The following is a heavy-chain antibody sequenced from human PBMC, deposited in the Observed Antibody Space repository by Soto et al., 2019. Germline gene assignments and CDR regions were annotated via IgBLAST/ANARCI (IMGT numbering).Heavy chain of an antibody. CDR2: INHSGTT. V-gene: IGHV4-34*01. D-gene: IGHD6-13*01. J-gene: IGHJ5*02. CDR1: GGSFSGYY. Sequence: PSETLSLTCAVYGGSFSGYYWSWIRQPPGKGLEWIGEINHSGTTNYNPSLKSRVTISIDTSKKQFSLRVNSVSAADTAVYYCGRRLVAEAGTGETFDPWGQGTLVTVSS. CDR3: GRRLVAEAGTGETFDP.